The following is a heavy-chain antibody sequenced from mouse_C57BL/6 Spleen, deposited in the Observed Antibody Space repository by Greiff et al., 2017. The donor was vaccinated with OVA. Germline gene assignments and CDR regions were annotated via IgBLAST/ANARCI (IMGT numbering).Heavy chain of an antibody. Sequence: VKLMESGAELVRPGASVKLSCKASGYTFTDYYINWVKQRPGQGLEWIARIYPGSGNTSYNEKFKGKATLTAEKSSSTAYMQLSSLTSEDSAVYFCARDHYGSSYGAMDYWGQGTSVTVSS. CDR3: ARDHYGSSYGAMDY. J-gene: IGHJ4*01. CDR1: GYTFTDYY. V-gene: IGHV1-76*01. CDR2: IYPGSGNT. D-gene: IGHD1-1*01.